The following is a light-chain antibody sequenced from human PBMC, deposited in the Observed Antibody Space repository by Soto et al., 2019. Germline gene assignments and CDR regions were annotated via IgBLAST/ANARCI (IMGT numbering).Light chain of an antibody. V-gene: IGLV4-60*02. J-gene: IGLJ2*01. Sequence: QSVLTQSSSASASLGSSVRLTCTLSSGHSSYIIAWHQQQAGKAPRYLMKLEGSGSYNKGSGVPDRFSGSSSGADRYLTISNLQFEYEADYYCETWDINTHVVFGGGTKLTVL. CDR3: ETWDINTHVV. CDR2: LEGSGSY. CDR1: SGHSSYI.